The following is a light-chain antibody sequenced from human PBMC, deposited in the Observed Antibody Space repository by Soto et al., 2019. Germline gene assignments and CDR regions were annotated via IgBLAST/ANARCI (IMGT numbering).Light chain of an antibody. Sequence: EIVLTQSPGTLSLSPGERATLSCRASQSVSNNYLAWYQQKPGQAPRLLIYGASNRATGIPARFSGSGSGTDFTLTISRLEPEDFAVYYCQQYGSSPTFGQGTKV. V-gene: IGKV3-20*01. CDR1: QSVSNNY. CDR2: GAS. J-gene: IGKJ1*01. CDR3: QQYGSSPT.